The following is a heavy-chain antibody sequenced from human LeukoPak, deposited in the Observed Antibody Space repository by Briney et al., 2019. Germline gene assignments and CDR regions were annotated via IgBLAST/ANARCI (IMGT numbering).Heavy chain of an antibody. Sequence: SGGSLRLSCTTSGFTFGDYAMSWVRQAPGKGLEWVSSISERSSSIYYADSVKGRFTISRDNAKNSLYLQMNSVRAEDTAVYYCVRDLTSANWFDPWGQGTLVTVSS. CDR2: ISERSSSI. CDR1: GFTFGDYA. J-gene: IGHJ5*02. V-gene: IGHV3-21*01. CDR3: VRDLTSANWFDP.